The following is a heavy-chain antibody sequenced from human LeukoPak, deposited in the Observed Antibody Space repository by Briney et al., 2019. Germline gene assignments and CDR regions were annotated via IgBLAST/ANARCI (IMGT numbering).Heavy chain of an antibody. CDR3: AKDASSGYYYFDY. V-gene: IGHV3-23*01. CDR2: ISGSGGST. CDR1: GLTFSSYA. J-gene: IGHJ4*02. D-gene: IGHD3-22*01. Sequence: GGSLRLSCAASGLTFSSYAMSWVRQAPGKGLEWVSVISGSGGSTYYADSVKGRFTISRDNSKNTLYLQMNSLRAEDTAVYYCAKDASSGYYYFDYWGQGTLVTVSS.